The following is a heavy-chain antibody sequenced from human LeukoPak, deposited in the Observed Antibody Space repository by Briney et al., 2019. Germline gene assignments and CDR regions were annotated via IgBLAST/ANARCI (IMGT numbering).Heavy chain of an antibody. J-gene: IGHJ6*03. D-gene: IGHD6-13*01. V-gene: IGHV4-34*01. CDR3: ARLRRSIAAAGPGRYYYYMDV. Sequence: PSETLSLTCAVYGGSFSGYYWSWIRLPPGKGLEWSGEIDHSGSTNYNPSLKSRVTISVDTSKNQFSLKLSSVTAADTAVYYCARLRRSIAAAGPGRYYYYMDVWGKGTTVTISS. CDR1: GGSFSGYY. CDR2: IDHSGST.